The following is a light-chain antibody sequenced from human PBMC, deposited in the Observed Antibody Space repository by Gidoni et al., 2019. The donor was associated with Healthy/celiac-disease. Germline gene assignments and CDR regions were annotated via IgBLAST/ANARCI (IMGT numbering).Light chain of an antibody. CDR1: QSISSY. CDR3: QQSYSTPPT. CDR2: AAS. J-gene: IGKJ2*01. Sequence: DIQMTQSPSSLSASVGDRVTITCRASQSISSYLYWYQQKPGKAPKLLIYAASSLQSRVPSRFSCSGSGTDFTLTISSLQPEDFATYYCQQSYSTPPTFGQGTKLEIK. V-gene: IGKV1-39*01.